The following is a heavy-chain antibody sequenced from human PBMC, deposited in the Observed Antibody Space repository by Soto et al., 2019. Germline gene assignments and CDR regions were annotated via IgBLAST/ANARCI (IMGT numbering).Heavy chain of an antibody. CDR3: ARDIYSNYVRHWFDP. J-gene: IGHJ5*02. Sequence: ASVKVSCKASGYTFTSYDINWVRQATGQGLEWMGWMNPNSGNTGYAQKFQGRVTRTRNTAISTADMELSSMRSEDTAVYYCARDIYSNYVRHWFDPWGEGSLVSV. CDR2: MNPNSGNT. CDR1: GYTFTSYD. D-gene: IGHD4-4*01. V-gene: IGHV1-8*01.